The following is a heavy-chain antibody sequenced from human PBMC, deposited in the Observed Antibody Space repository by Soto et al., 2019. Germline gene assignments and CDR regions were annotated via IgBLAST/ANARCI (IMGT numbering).Heavy chain of an antibody. CDR1: GFTFSSYA. D-gene: IGHD3-22*01. J-gene: IGHJ4*02. CDR2: ISGSGGST. Sequence: GGSLRLSCAASGFTFSSYAMSWVRQAPGKGLEWVSAISGSGGSTYYADSVKGRFTISRDNSKNTLYLQMNSLRAEDTAVYYCAKARNYYDSSGYYYEKPSPVDYWGQGTLVTVSS. V-gene: IGHV3-23*01. CDR3: AKARNYYDSSGYYYEKPSPVDY.